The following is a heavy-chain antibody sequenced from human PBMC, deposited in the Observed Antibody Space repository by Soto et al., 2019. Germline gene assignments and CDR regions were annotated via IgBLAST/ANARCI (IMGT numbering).Heavy chain of an antibody. CDR3: ARELLASGIAVAATTGYVDD. V-gene: IGHV4-59*01. CDR1: GGSISSYF. CDR2: IYYSGST. D-gene: IGHD6-19*01. Sequence: SETLSLTCTVSGGSISSYFWSWIRQPPGKGLEWIGYIYYSGSTNYNPSLKSRVTISVDTSKNQFSLKLSSVTAADTAVYYCARELLASGIAVAATTGYVDDWGKGTLLTVS. J-gene: IGHJ4*02.